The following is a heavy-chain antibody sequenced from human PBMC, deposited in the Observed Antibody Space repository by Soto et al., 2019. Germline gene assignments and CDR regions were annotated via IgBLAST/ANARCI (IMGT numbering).Heavy chain of an antibody. Sequence: SETLSLTCTVSGGSISSYYWSWIRLPPGKGLEWIGYIYHSGCTYYNPSLKSRVTISVDRSKDQFSLKLSSVTAADTAVYYCARGMTTVTTFDYWGQGTLVTVSS. V-gene: IGHV4-59*12. CDR2: IYHSGCT. CDR3: ARGMTTVTTFDY. D-gene: IGHD4-17*01. CDR1: GGSISSYY. J-gene: IGHJ4*02.